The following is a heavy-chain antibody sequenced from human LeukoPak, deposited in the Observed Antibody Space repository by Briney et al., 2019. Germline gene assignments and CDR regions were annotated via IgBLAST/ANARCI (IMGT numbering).Heavy chain of an antibody. CDR3: ARGPARSDP. Sequence: PETLSLTCAVYGGSFSGYYWSWIRQPPGKGLEWIGEINHSGSTNYNPSLKSRVTISVDTSKNQFSLKLSSVTAADTAVYYCARGPARSDPWGQGTLVNVSS. J-gene: IGHJ5*02. CDR1: GGSFSGYY. CDR2: INHSGST. D-gene: IGHD2-15*01. V-gene: IGHV4-34*01.